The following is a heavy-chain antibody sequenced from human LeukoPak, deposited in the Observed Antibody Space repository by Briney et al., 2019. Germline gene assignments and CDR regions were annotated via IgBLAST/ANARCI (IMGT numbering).Heavy chain of an antibody. CDR1: GFTFSSYA. D-gene: IGHD6-19*01. Sequence: PGGSLRLSCAASGFTFSSYAMSWVRQAPGKGLEWVSAISGSGGSTYYADSVKGRFTISRDNSKNTLYLQMNSLRAEDTAVYYCAKGRFIAVAGTGDYWGQGTLVTVSS. V-gene: IGHV3-23*01. CDR3: AKGRFIAVAGTGDY. J-gene: IGHJ4*02. CDR2: ISGSGGST.